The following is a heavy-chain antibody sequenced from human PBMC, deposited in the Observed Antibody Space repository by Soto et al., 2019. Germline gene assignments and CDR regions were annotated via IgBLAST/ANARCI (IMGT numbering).Heavy chain of an antibody. CDR2: ISSSSSYT. Sequence: GGSLRLSCAASGFTFSDYYMSWVRQAPGKGLEWISYISSSSSYTNYADSVTGRFTISRDNAKNSLYLQMNSLRVEDTAVYYCARSRRGAYSSGWYSPSGYYNYGIDVWGQGTKVTVSS. V-gene: IGHV3-11*03. D-gene: IGHD6-19*01. CDR3: ARSRRGAYSSGWYSPSGYYNYGIDV. CDR1: GFTFSDYY. J-gene: IGHJ6*02.